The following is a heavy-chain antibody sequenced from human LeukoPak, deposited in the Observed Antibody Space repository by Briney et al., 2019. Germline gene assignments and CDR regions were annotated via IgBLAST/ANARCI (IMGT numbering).Heavy chain of an antibody. J-gene: IGHJ6*02. CDR2: ISYDGSNK. Sequence: PGGSLRLSCAASEFTFSSYGMQGVRQAPGKGGEGVAVISYDGSNKHYADSVNGRFTISRDNSKNTLYLQMHSLRAEDTAVYYCANDLLGYYYGMDVWGQGTTVTVSS. CDR1: EFTFSSYG. D-gene: IGHD7-27*01. CDR3: ANDLLGYYYGMDV. V-gene: IGHV3-30*18.